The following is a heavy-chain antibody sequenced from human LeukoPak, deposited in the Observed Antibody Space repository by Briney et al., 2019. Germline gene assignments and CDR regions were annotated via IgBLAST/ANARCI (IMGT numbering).Heavy chain of an antibody. J-gene: IGHJ4*02. D-gene: IGHD3-10*01. Sequence: GASVKVSCKASRYTFTGYYMHWVRQAPGQGLEWMGWINPNSGGTNYAQKFQDRGTITRDTSITTAYMELSRLRSDDTAVYYCAGGGSGSPFDYWGQGTLVTVSS. CDR2: INPNSGGT. CDR3: AGGGSGSPFDY. CDR1: RYTFTGYY. V-gene: IGHV1-2*02.